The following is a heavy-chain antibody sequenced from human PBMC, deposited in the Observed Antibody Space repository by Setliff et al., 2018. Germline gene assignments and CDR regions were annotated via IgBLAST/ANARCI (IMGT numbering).Heavy chain of an antibody. D-gene: IGHD5-12*01. CDR3: TRGPGPWVVVAMPFDC. J-gene: IGHJ4*02. CDR1: GYNFITFG. CDR2: IAPYNGTT. V-gene: IGHV1-18*01. Sequence: ASVKVSCKTSGYNFITFGISWVRQAPGQGLEWLGWIAPYNGTTDHAQKFQGRVTMTTDTSQNTANMELRSLTSADTALYYCTRGPGPWVVVAMPFDCWGQGTLVTVSS.